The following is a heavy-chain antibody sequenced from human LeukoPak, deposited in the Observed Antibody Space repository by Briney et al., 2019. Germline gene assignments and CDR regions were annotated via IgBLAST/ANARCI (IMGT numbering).Heavy chain of an antibody. D-gene: IGHD2-8*01. Sequence: SETLSLTCTVSGGSISSSSYYWGWIRQPPGTGLEWIGSIYYSGSTYYNPYLKSRVTIPVDTSKNQFSLKLSSVTAADTAVYYCARGIDCTNGVCYTGFDYWGQGTLVTVSS. CDR1: GGSISSSSYY. J-gene: IGHJ4*02. V-gene: IGHV4-39*07. CDR3: ARGIDCTNGVCYTGFDY. CDR2: IYYSGST.